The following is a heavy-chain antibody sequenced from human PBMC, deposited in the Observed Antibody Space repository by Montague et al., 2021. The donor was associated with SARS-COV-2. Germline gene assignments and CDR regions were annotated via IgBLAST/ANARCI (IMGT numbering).Heavy chain of an antibody. J-gene: IGHJ3*02. CDR2: ISYDGSNK. CDR3: AKDDPMLKDAFDI. D-gene: IGHD3-10*02. CDR1: GFTFSSYG. Sequence: SLRLSCAASGFTFSSYGMHWVRQASGKGLEWVAVISYDGSNKYYADSVKGRFTISRDNSKNTLYLQMNSLRAEDTAVYYCAKDDPMLKDAFDIWGQGTMVTVSS. V-gene: IGHV3-30*18.